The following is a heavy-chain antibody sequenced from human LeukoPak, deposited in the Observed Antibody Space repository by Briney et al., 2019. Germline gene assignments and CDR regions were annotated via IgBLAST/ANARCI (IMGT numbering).Heavy chain of an antibody. Sequence: GGSLRLSCAASGFTFSSYAMHWVRQAPGKGLEWVAVISFDGSNKFYADSVKGRFTISRDNSKNALYLQMNSLRAEDTAMYYCARGYYDRSGSSNPFDSWGQGTLVTVSA. J-gene: IGHJ4*02. CDR1: GFTFSSYA. D-gene: IGHD3-22*01. CDR2: ISFDGSNK. CDR3: ARGYYDRSGSSNPFDS. V-gene: IGHV3-30-3*01.